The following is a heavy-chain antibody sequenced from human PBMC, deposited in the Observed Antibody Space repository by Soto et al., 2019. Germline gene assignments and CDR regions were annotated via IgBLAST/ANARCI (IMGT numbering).Heavy chain of an antibody. D-gene: IGHD4-17*01. CDR1: GGSLSNYG. CDR3: ARGDATKIVVTTYYGMDV. V-gene: IGHV1-69*12. CDR2: IIPVFGTA. Sequence: QVQLVQSGAEVKKPGSSVKVSCKASGGSLSNYGISWVRQAPGQGLEGMGGIIPVFGTANYATKFQGRVTITADESTRIVYRDVTSLRSEDTAVYYCARGDATKIVVTTYYGMDVWGQGTTVTVSS. J-gene: IGHJ6*02.